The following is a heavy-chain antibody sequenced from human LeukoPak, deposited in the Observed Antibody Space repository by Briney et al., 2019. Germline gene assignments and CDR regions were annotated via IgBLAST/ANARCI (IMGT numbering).Heavy chain of an antibody. CDR2: INPNSGGT. CDR3: ARDRSGVVSNFDY. Sequence: ASVKVSCKASGYTFTGYYMHWVRQAPGQGLEWMGRINPNSGGTNYAQKFQGRVTMTRDTSISTAYRELSRLRSDDTAVYYCARDRSGVVSNFDYWGQGTLVTVSS. CDR1: GYTFTGYY. V-gene: IGHV1-2*06. J-gene: IGHJ4*02. D-gene: IGHD3-16*02.